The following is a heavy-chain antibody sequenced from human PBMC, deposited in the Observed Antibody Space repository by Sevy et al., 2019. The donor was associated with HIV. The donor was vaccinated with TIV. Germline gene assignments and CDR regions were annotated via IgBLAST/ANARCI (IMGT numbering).Heavy chain of an antibody. D-gene: IGHD3-22*01. CDR1: GFTFSSYA. CDR3: AKEGQGEYYDSSGSFDY. J-gene: IGHJ4*02. V-gene: IGHV3-23*01. CDR2: IGGSGSFT. Sequence: GGSLRLSCAASGFTFSSYAMSWVRQAPGKGLEWVSSIGGSGSFTYYADSVKGHFTISRENSKNTLYLQMTSLRAEDTAVYYCAKEGQGEYYDSSGSFDYWGQGTLVTVSS.